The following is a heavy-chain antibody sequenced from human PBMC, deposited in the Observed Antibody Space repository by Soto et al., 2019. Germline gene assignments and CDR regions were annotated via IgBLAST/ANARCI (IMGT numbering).Heavy chain of an antibody. V-gene: IGHV4-34*01. CDR2: INHSGSA. CDR1: GESFSGYI. D-gene: IGHD6-19*01. Sequence: QVQLQQSGAGLLKPSETLSLTCAVYGESFSGYIWTWIRQTPGKGLQWSGQINHSGSAYYNPSLKSRVTISVHTSHSQFSLALSSVTAADTAVYYCARGLITGSHYSGGWYYFDSWGQGTQVTVSS. CDR3: ARGLITGSHYSGGWYYFDS. J-gene: IGHJ4*02.